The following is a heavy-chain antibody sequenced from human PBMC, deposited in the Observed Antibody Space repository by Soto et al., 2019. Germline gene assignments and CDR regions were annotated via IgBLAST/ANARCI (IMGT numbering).Heavy chain of an antibody. J-gene: IGHJ4*02. CDR1: GFSLNTSAMS. D-gene: IGHD3-9*01. V-gene: IGHV2-70*09. CDR2: LDGNDHN. Sequence: SGPTLVNPTWPLTLTCTFSGFSLNTSAMSVTWIRQPPGRALEWLALLDGNDHNYYNSSLKTRLTLSKDTSNNHVVLTMTNIDPLDTCIYFCARLLKGWASDWMQIDSWGQGALVTVSS. CDR3: ARLLKGWASDWMQIDS.